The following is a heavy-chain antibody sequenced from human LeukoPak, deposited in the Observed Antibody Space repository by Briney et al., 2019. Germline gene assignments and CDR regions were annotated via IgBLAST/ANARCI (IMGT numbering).Heavy chain of an antibody. D-gene: IGHD6-6*01. CDR2: INHSGST. CDR3: ARSVRRSSSSQNGG. CDR1: GGSFSGYY. Sequence: SETLSLTCAVYGGSFSGYYWSWIRQPPGKGLEWIGEINHSGSTNNNPSLKSRVTISVDTSKNQFSLKLSSVTAADTAVYYCARSVRRSSSSQNGGWGQGTLVTVSS. J-gene: IGHJ4*02. V-gene: IGHV4-34*01.